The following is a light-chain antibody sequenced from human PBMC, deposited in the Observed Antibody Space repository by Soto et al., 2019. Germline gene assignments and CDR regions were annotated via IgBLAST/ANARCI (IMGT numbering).Light chain of an antibody. Sequence: DIQMTQSPSSVSASVGDRVTITCRASQDINSWLAWYQQQPGKAPNLLIYTASILQTGVPSRFSGSGSGTDFTLAISCLQPEDFVAYYCQQTNSLPVTFGGGTKVELK. CDR2: TAS. V-gene: IGKV1-12*01. J-gene: IGKJ4*01. CDR1: QDINSW. CDR3: QQTNSLPVT.